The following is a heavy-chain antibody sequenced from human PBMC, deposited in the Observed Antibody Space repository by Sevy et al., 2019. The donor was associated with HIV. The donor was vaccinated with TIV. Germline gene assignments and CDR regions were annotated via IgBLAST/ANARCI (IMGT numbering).Heavy chain of an antibody. D-gene: IGHD4-17*01. Sequence: GGSLRLSCVASGFTFSSYAMSWVRQAPGKGLEWVSAISGSGGSTYYADSVKGRFTISRDNSKNTLYLQMNSLRAEDTAVYYCAKHTTYGDYFDYWGQGTLVTVSS. CDR1: GFTFSSYA. CDR2: ISGSGGST. V-gene: IGHV3-23*01. J-gene: IGHJ4*02. CDR3: AKHTTYGDYFDY.